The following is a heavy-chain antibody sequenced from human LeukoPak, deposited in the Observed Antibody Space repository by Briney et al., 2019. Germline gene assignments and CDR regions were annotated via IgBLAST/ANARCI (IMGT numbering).Heavy chain of an antibody. J-gene: IGHJ6*04. Sequence: GGSLRLSCAASGFTFSSYSMNWVRQAPGKGLEWVAVIWYDGSNKYYADSVKGRFTISRDNSKNTLYLQMNSLRAEDTAVYYCARDCRAAAAYYYYGMDVWGKGTTVTVSS. CDR2: IWYDGSNK. V-gene: IGHV3-33*08. CDR3: ARDCRAAAAYYYYGMDV. CDR1: GFTFSSYS. D-gene: IGHD6-13*01.